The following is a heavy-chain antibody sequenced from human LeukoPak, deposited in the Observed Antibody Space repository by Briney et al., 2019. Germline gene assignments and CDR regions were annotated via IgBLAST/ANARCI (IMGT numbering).Heavy chain of an antibody. D-gene: IGHD2-2*01. CDR2: IYHSGST. CDR3: ARAHYCSSTSCYGGVDY. J-gene: IGHJ4*02. CDR1: GYSISSSYY. Sequence: SETLSLTCAVSGYSISSSYYWGWIRQPPGKGLEWIGSIYHSGSTYYNPSLKSRVTISVDTSKNQFSLKLSSVTAADTAVYYCARAHYCSSTSCYGGVDYWGQGTLVTVSS. V-gene: IGHV4-38-2*01.